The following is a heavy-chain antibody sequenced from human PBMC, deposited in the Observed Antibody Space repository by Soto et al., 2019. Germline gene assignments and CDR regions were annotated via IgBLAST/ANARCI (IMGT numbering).Heavy chain of an antibody. V-gene: IGHV3-74*01. Sequence: EVQLAESGGGLVQPGGSLRLSCAASGFTFSSYWMHWVRQSPGKGLVWVSRINSDGSSTGYADSVKGRFTISRDNAKNTMYLVMNSLRVEDTALYYCVRDRAPGDMATSFAYWGQGTLVTVSS. J-gene: IGHJ4*02. D-gene: IGHD2-2*01. CDR1: GFTFSSYW. CDR2: INSDGSST. CDR3: VRDRAPGDMATSFAY.